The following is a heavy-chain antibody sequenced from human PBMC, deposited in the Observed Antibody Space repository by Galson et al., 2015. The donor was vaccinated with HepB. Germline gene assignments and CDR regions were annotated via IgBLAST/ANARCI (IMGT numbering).Heavy chain of an antibody. J-gene: IGHJ3*02. V-gene: IGHV3-15*04. CDR2: IESKTDGETT. Sequence: SLRLSCAASGFTFSNAWMSWVRQAPGKGLEWVGRIESKTDGETTDYAAPVKGRFTISRDDSKNTLYLQMNSLKTEDTAVYYCTTEDGRGIAVALKRNDAFDIWGQGTMVTVSS. CDR1: GFTFSNAW. D-gene: IGHD6-19*01. CDR3: TTEDGRGIAVALKRNDAFDI.